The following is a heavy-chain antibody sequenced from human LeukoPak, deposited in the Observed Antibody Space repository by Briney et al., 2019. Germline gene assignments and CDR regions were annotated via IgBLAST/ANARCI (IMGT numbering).Heavy chain of an antibody. Sequence: ASVKVSCKASGYTFTSYDINWVRQATGQGLEWMAWMNPNSGNTGYAQKFQGRVTMTRNTSISTAYMELSSLRSEDTAVYYCARGQGQWLRWDWFDPWGQGTLVTVSS. CDR2: MNPNSGNT. V-gene: IGHV1-8*01. D-gene: IGHD6-19*01. CDR3: ARGQGQWLRWDWFDP. CDR1: GYTFTSYD. J-gene: IGHJ5*02.